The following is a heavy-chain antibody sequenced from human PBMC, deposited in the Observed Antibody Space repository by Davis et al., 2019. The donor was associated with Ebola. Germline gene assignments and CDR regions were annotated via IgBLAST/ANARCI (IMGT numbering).Heavy chain of an antibody. V-gene: IGHV3-21*01. CDR1: GFTFSSYS. Sequence: GESLKISCAASGFTFSSYSMNWVRQAPGKGLEWVSSISSSSSYIYYADSVKGRFTISRDNAKNSLYLQMNSLRAEDTAVYYCARPFWSGQTYYYYGMDVWGQGTTVTVSS. CDR2: ISSSSSYI. J-gene: IGHJ6*02. D-gene: IGHD3-3*01. CDR3: ARPFWSGQTYYYYGMDV.